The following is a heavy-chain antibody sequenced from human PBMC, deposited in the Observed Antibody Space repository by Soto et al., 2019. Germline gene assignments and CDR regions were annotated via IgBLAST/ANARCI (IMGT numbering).Heavy chain of an antibody. D-gene: IGHD4-17*01. J-gene: IGHJ4*02. CDR1: GGSISSGGYS. CDR3: ARGMTTVTTFDY. CDR2: IYHSGST. Sequence: SETLSLTCAVSGGSISSGGYSCNWIRQPPGKGLEWIGYIYHSGSTYYNPSLKSRVTISVDRSKNQFSLKLSSVTAADTAVYYCARGMTTVTTFDYRGQRTPVTGSS. V-gene: IGHV4-30-2*01.